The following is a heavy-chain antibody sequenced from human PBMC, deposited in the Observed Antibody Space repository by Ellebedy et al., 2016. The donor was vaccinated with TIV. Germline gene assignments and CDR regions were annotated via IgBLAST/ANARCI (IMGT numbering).Heavy chain of an antibody. Sequence: GESLKISCVASGFPFSSYALHWVRQAPGKGLEYVSAITGKGGSTYYAKSVKGRFTVSRDNSKNTLYLQLGSLRAEDMAVYYCARGWASSGYYDYWGQGTLVTVSS. D-gene: IGHD3-22*01. CDR1: GFPFSSYA. CDR2: ITGKGGST. CDR3: ARGWASSGYYDY. J-gene: IGHJ4*02. V-gene: IGHV3-64*01.